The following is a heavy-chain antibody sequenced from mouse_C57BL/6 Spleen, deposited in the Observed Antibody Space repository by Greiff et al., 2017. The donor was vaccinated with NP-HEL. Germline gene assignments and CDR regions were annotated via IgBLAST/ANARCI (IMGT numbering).Heavy chain of an antibody. D-gene: IGHD1-1*01. CDR1: GYTFTSYW. CDR2: IHPSDSDT. Sequence: QVQLKQPGAELVKPGASVKVSCKASGYTFTSYWMHWVKQRPGQGLEWIGRIHPSDSDTNYNQKFKGKATSTVDKSSSTAYMQLSSLTSEDSAVYYCAIGTVVAPGFAYWGQGTLVTVSA. V-gene: IGHV1-74*01. J-gene: IGHJ3*01. CDR3: AIGTVVAPGFAY.